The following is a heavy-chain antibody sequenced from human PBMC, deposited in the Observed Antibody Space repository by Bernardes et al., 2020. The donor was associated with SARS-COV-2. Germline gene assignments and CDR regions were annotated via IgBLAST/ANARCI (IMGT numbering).Heavy chain of an antibody. Sequence: GGSLRLSCAASGFTVSTTYMSWVRQAPGKGPEWVSLIYSDGTTVYADSVKGRFTISRDHSENTVFLQMNSPRPEDTAMYYCAADCSSTSCQASLGYVHYYAMDVWGQGTTVTVSS. D-gene: IGHD2-2*01. J-gene: IGHJ6*02. CDR1: GFTVSTTY. CDR3: AADCSSTSCQASLGYVHYYAMDV. CDR2: IYSDGTT. V-gene: IGHV3-66*02.